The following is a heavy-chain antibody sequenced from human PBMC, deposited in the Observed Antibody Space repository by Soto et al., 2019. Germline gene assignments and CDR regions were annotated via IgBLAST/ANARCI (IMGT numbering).Heavy chain of an antibody. V-gene: IGHV1-3*01. D-gene: IGHD3-22*01. J-gene: IGHJ4*02. CDR3: ARDSKLTYYYDSSGSWLFDY. Sequence: ASVKVSCRASGYTFTIYAMHWVRQAPGQRLEWMGWINAGNGNTKYSQKFQGRVTITRDTSASTAYMELSSLRSEDTAVYYCARDSKLTYYYDSSGSWLFDYWGQGTLVTVSS. CDR2: INAGNGNT. CDR1: GYTFTIYA.